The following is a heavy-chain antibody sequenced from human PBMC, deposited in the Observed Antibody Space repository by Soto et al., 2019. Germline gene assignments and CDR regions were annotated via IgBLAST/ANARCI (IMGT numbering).Heavy chain of an antibody. CDR1: GYTFSTSG. Sequence: QVQVLQSGPEVKWPGASVKVSCKTSGYTFSTSGISWVRQAPGQGLEWVGWIRPDNGNTKSAQRLQGRVTLTTDTSASTAYMELRSLTSDDTAMYYCARDTESNRYNDWGQGTLVTVSS. D-gene: IGHD1-20*01. V-gene: IGHV1-18*01. J-gene: IGHJ1*01. CDR3: ARDTESNRYND. CDR2: IRPDNGNT.